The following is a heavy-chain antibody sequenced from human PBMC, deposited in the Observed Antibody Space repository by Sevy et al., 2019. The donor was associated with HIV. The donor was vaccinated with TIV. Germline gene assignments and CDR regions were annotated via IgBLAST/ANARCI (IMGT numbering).Heavy chain of an antibody. Sequence: ASMKVSCKASGYTFIRYYLHWVRQAPGQGLEWMGWINPNSGGANYAQKFQGRVTMTRDTSISTAYMEVSRLRSDDTAVYYCASDLIVGAPPTHDYFDYWGQGTPVTVSS. D-gene: IGHD1-26*01. CDR1: GYTFIRYY. CDR3: ASDLIVGAPPTHDYFDY. V-gene: IGHV1-2*02. J-gene: IGHJ4*02. CDR2: INPNSGGA.